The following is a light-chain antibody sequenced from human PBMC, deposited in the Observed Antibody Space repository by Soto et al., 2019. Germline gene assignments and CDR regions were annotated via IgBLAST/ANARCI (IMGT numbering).Light chain of an antibody. V-gene: IGKV3-20*01. CDR3: QQYGSSGT. CDR2: SSS. CDR1: QRISTN. J-gene: IGKJ1*01. Sequence: DIEMRQSPPSLSVSPGEGAALSGRASQRISTNLAWYQHIPGKAPRLLIVSSSRRPTDVPARFSGSGSGTDFTLTISRLEPEDFAVYYCQQYGSSGTFGQGTKVDIK.